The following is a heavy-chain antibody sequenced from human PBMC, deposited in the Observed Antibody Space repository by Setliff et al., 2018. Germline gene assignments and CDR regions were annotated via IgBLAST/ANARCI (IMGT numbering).Heavy chain of an antibody. Sequence: PSETLSLTCTVSGGSISSYYWSWIRQPPGKGLEWIAYIYYSGSTNYNPSLKSRVTISVDTSKNQFSLKLSSVTAADTAVYYCARSLGYCSGASCYSEAPFDYWGQGTLVTVSS. J-gene: IGHJ4*02. CDR2: IYYSGST. CDR1: GGSISSYY. D-gene: IGHD2-15*01. V-gene: IGHV4-59*08. CDR3: ARSLGYCSGASCYSEAPFDY.